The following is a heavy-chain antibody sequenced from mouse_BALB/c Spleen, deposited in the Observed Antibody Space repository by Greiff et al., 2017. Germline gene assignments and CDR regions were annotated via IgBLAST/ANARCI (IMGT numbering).Heavy chain of an antibody. J-gene: IGHJ4*01. CDR3: AKITTVVATRYAMDY. D-gene: IGHD1-1*01. Sequence: VQGVESGPSLVQPSQSLSITCTVSGFSLTSYGVHWVRQSPGKGLEWLGVIWRGGSTDYNAAFMSRLSITKDNSKSQVFFKMNSLQADDTAIYYCAKITTVVATRYAMDYWGQGTSVTVSS. V-gene: IGHV2-5-1*01. CDR1: GFSLTSYG. CDR2: IWRGGST.